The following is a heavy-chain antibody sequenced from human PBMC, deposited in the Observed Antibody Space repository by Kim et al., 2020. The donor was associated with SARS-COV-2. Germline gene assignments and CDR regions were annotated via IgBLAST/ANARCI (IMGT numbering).Heavy chain of an antibody. D-gene: IGHD3-10*01. J-gene: IGHJ5*02. CDR3: AREWFGELFPGCFDP. V-gene: IGHV4-4*08. Sequence: NTSLKGRVALSVDTSRNQFSLKLTSVSAADTAVYYCAREWFGELFPGCFDPWGQGPLVTVSS.